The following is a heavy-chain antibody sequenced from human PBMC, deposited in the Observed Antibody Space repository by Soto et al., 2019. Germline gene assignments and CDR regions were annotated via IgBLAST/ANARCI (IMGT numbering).Heavy chain of an antibody. J-gene: IGHJ3*01. Sequence: EVQLVESGGGLVQPGKSLRLSCAASGFTVSSNYMSWVRQAPGKGLEWVSVIYSSGSTYYADSVKGRFTISRDNTKNALYLQMNSLGAEDTAVYYCARDLTRYACDLLGVGTTFTVSS. D-gene: IGHD1-1*01. CDR2: IYSSGST. CDR1: GFTVSSNY. V-gene: IGHV3-66*01. CDR3: ARDLTRYACDL.